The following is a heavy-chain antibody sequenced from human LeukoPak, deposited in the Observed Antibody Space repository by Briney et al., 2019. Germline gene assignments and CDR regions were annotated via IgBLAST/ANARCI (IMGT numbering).Heavy chain of an antibody. J-gene: IGHJ4*02. CDR2: VFHVGST. CDR3: ARDLGSTSSFDY. CDR1: GGSISSGNYL. V-gene: IGHV4-39*07. Sequence: SETLSPTCTVSGGSISSGNYLWGWIRLPPGKGLEWIGSVFHVGSTYYNPSLKSRVTLRMDTSKNQFSLNLSSVAAADTAVYYCARDLGSTSSFDYWGQGMLVTVSS. D-gene: IGHD6-6*01.